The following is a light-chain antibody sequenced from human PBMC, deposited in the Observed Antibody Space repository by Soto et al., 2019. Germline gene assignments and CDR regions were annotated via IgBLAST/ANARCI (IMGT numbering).Light chain of an antibody. CDR3: HHYDSSPPYT. CDR1: RSFASSY. CDR2: AAS. Sequence: EIVLTQSPATLSLSPGERATLSCRASRSFASSYLAWYQHKPGQAPRLLIYAASSRATGIPDRFIGSGSGKDFTLTISTLEPDDSAVYYCHHYDSSPPYTFGQGTKLEIK. J-gene: IGKJ2*01. V-gene: IGKV3-20*01.